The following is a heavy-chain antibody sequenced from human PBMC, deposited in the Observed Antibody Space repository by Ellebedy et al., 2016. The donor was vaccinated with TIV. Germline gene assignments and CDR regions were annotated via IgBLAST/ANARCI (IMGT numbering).Heavy chain of an antibody. J-gene: IGHJ4*02. Sequence: ASVKVSXKASGYTFTGYYMHWVRQAPGQGLEWMGWINPNSGGTNYAQKFQGRVTMTRDTSTSTVYMELSSLRSEDTAVYYCAREGGGYYPYWGQGTLVTVSS. D-gene: IGHD1-26*01. V-gene: IGHV1-2*02. CDR3: AREGGGYYPY. CDR1: GYTFTGYY. CDR2: INPNSGGT.